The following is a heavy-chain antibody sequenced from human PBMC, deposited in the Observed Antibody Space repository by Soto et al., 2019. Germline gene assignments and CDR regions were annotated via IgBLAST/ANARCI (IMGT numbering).Heavy chain of an antibody. CDR3: AREALVAGYDLGY. Sequence: EEQLVESGGGLVQPGGSLRLSCAASGFTFSTYSMNWVRQAPGKGLEWVSYISSGSSTIHYAVSVKGRFTISRDNAKNSLFLQMNSLRAEDTAVYYCAREALVAGYDLGYWGQGTLVTVSS. V-gene: IGHV3-48*01. CDR2: ISSGSSTI. D-gene: IGHD5-12*01. CDR1: GFTFSTYS. J-gene: IGHJ4*02.